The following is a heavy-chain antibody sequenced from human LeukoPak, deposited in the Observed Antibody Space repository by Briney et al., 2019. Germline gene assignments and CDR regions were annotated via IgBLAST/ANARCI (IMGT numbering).Heavy chain of an antibody. CDR2: IWYDGSNK. Sequence: TGGSLRLSCAASGFTFSSYGMHWVRQAPGKGLEWVAVIWYDGSNKYYADSVKGRFTISRDNSKNTLYLQMNSLRAEDTAVYYCARGLIVGATSYFDYWGQGTLVTVSS. CDR3: ARGLIVGATSYFDY. J-gene: IGHJ4*02. CDR1: GFTFSSYG. D-gene: IGHD1-26*01. V-gene: IGHV3-33*01.